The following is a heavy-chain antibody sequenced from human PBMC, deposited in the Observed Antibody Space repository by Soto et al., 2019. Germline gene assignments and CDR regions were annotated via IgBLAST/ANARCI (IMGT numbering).Heavy chain of an antibody. CDR1: GFTVSIYA. CDR2: IGSSGDST. J-gene: IGHJ6*03. CDR3: AKFTPSGSGSYFPYYYYMDV. D-gene: IGHD3-10*01. V-gene: IGHV3-23*01. Sequence: GGSLRLSCAASGFTVSIYAMSWVRQAPVKGLEWVSAIGSSGDSTYYADSVKGRFTLSRDTSRNTLFLQMDSLRAEDTAVYYCAKFTPSGSGSYFPYYYYMDVWGKGSTVTVSS.